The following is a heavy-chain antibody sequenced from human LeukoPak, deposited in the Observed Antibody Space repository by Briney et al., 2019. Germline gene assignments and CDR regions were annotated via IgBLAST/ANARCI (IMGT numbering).Heavy chain of an antibody. CDR1: GFTFSSYD. CDR3: TRGVRSSDSWYYFDY. J-gene: IGHJ4*02. V-gene: IGHV3-13*01. Sequence: GGSLRLSCAASGFTFSSYDMHWVRQVTGKGLEWVSAIGTAGDIYYPGSVKGRFTISRENAKNSLYLQMNSLRAGDTAVYYCTRGVRSSDSWYYFDYWGQGTLVTVSS. D-gene: IGHD6-13*01. CDR2: IGTAGDI.